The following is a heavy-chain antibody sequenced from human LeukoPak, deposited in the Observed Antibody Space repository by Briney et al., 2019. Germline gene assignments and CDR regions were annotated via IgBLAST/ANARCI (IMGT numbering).Heavy chain of an antibody. CDR1: GFTFNSYH. Sequence: GGSLRLSCAASGFTFNSYHMNWVRQAPGKGLEWVSSISSSSSYIYYADSVKGRFTISRDNAKNSLYLQMNSLRAEDTAVYYCARGVRYGGNNWFDPWGQGTLVTVSS. D-gene: IGHD4-23*01. V-gene: IGHV3-21*01. J-gene: IGHJ5*02. CDR3: ARGVRYGGNNWFDP. CDR2: ISSSSSYI.